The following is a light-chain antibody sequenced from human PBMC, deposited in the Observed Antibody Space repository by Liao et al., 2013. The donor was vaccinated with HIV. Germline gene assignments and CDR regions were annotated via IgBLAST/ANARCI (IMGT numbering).Light chain of an antibody. J-gene: IGLJ3*02. CDR2: EDS. CDR3: QAWDSNSWV. CDR1: TLGDKY. V-gene: IGLV3-1*01. Sequence: SYELTQPPSVSVSPGQTATITCSGETLGDKYACWYQQRPGQSPALVIYEDSQRPSGIPERFSGSNSGNTATLTISGTQTMDEADYYCQAWDSNSWVFGGGTELTVL.